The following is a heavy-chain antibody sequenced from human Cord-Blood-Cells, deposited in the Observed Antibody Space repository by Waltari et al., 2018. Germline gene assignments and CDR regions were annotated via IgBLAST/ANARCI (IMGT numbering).Heavy chain of an antibody. Sequence: QVQLVQSGAEVKKPGASVKVSCKASGYTFTGYDMHWVRQAPGQGLEWMGWINPNSGGTNYAQKLQGWVTMTRDTSISTAYMELSRLRSDDTAVYYCARTSIVGATRYYYYGMDVWGQGTTVTVSS. D-gene: IGHD1-26*01. CDR3: ARTSIVGATRYYYYGMDV. CDR1: GYTFTGYD. J-gene: IGHJ6*02. V-gene: IGHV1-2*04. CDR2: INPNSGGT.